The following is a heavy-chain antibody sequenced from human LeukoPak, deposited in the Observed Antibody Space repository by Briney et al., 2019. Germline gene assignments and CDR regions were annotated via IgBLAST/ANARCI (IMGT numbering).Heavy chain of an antibody. CDR3: ARKVLGYGDSSGYYGLYDY. J-gene: IGHJ4*02. Sequence: SETLSLTCTVSGGSISSYYWSWIRQPPGKGLEWIGYIYYSGSTNYNPSLKSRVTISVDTSKNQSSLKLSSVTAADTAVYYCARKVLGYGDSSGYYGLYDYWGQGTLVTVSS. V-gene: IGHV4-59*01. CDR2: IYYSGST. D-gene: IGHD3-22*01. CDR1: GGSISSYY.